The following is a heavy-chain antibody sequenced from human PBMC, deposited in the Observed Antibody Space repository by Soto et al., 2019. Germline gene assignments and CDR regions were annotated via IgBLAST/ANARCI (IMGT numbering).Heavy chain of an antibody. CDR2: IYWDDDK. V-gene: IGHV2-5*02. CDR3: AHSGPYYDILTGHGYFDY. D-gene: IGHD3-9*01. CDR1: GFSLSTSGVG. Sequence: SGPTLVNPTQTLTLTCTFSGFSLSTSGVGVGWIRQPPGKALEWLALIYWDDDKRYSPSLKSRLTITKDTSKNQVVLTMTNMDPVDTATYYCAHSGPYYDILTGHGYFDYWGQGTLVTVSS. J-gene: IGHJ4*02.